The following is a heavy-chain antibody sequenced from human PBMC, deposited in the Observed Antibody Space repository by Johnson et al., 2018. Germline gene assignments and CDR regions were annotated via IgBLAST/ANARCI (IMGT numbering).Heavy chain of an antibody. V-gene: IGHV3-74*01. CDR2: INSDGSWT. D-gene: IGHD6-19*01. J-gene: IGHJ3*02. CDR3: AREISSGSDRQIDAFDI. Sequence: VQLQESGGNLVHPGGSLRLSCEASGFNFNNYWTHWVRQAPGKGLVWVSRINSDGSWTNYADSVKGRFTISRDDAKNVMYLQMNSLRAEDTAVYYCAREISSGSDRQIDAFDIWGQGTMVTVSS. CDR1: GFNFNNYW.